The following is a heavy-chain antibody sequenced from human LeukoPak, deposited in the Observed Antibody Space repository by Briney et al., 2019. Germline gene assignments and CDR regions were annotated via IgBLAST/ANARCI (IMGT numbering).Heavy chain of an antibody. CDR1: GGSFSDYY. D-gene: IGHD4-17*01. CDR3: ARATAAGYFQH. Sequence: SETLSLTCAVYGGSFSDYYWSWIRQPPGKGLGWIGEIKHSGSTNYNPSLKSRVTISVDTSKNQFFLKLNSVTAADTAVYYCARATAAGYFQHWGQGTPVTVSS. V-gene: IGHV4-34*01. J-gene: IGHJ1*01. CDR2: IKHSGST.